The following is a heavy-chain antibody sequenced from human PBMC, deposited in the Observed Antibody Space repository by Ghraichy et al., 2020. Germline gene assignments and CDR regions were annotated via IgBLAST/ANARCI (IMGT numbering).Heavy chain of an antibody. J-gene: IGHJ3*02. CDR3: ARDDYGDYLDAFDI. CDR2: ISYDGSNK. V-gene: IGHV3-30-3*01. D-gene: IGHD4-17*01. Sequence: GSLRLSCAASGFTFSSYAMHWVRQAPGKGLEWVAVISYDGSNKYYADSVKGRFTISRDNSKNTLYLQMNSLRAEDTAVYYCARDDYGDYLDAFDIWGQGTMVTVSS. CDR1: GFTFSSYA.